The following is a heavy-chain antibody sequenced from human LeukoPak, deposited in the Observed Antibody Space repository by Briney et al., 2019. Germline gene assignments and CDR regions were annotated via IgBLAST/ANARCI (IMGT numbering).Heavy chain of an antibody. Sequence: SGGSLRLSCAASGFTFSSYGMHWVRRAPGKGLEWVSYISSSGSTKYYADSLKGRFTISRDNAKNSLYLQMNSLRAEDTAVYYCAREHPELDVWGKGTTVTVSS. CDR2: ISSSGSTK. V-gene: IGHV3-48*04. CDR3: AREHPELDV. J-gene: IGHJ6*04. CDR1: GFTFSSYG. D-gene: IGHD1-14*01.